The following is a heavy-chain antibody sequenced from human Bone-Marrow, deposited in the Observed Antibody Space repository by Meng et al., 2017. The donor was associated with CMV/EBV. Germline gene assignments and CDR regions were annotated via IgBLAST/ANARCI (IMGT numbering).Heavy chain of an antibody. J-gene: IGHJ6*02. CDR2: INPSGGST. Sequence: ASVKVSCKASGYIFTSYYMHWVRQAPGQGLEWMGIINPSGGSTSYAQKFQGRVTMTRDTSTSTAYMELSSLRSEDTAVYYCASTYYDFWSGYHTGVDVWGHGTTVTVSS. V-gene: IGHV1-46*01. CDR1: GYIFTSYY. CDR3: ASTYYDFWSGYHTGVDV. D-gene: IGHD3-3*01.